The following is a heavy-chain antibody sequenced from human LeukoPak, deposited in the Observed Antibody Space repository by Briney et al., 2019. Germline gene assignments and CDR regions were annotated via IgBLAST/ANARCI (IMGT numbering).Heavy chain of an antibody. CDR1: GFTFSSYG. J-gene: IGHJ4*02. D-gene: IGHD6-13*01. CDR3: AKDHFGSSWPYYIDY. CDR2: IRYDGSNQ. Sequence: GGSLRLSCAASGFTFSSYGMHWVRQAPSKGLEWVAFIRYDGSNQYSADSVKGRFTISRDNSKNTLYLQMNSLRAEDTAVYYCAKDHFGSSWPYYIDYWGQGTLVTVSS. V-gene: IGHV3-30*02.